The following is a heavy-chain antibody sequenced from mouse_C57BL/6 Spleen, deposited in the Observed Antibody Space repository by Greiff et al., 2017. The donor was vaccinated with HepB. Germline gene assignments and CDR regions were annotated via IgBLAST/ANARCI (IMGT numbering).Heavy chain of an antibody. D-gene: IGHD4-1*01. CDR2: IYPGSGST. V-gene: IGHV1-55*01. J-gene: IGHJ4*01. CDR3: ARRWERVYAMDY. Sequence: VQLQQPGAELVKPGASVKMSCKASGYTFTSYWITWVKQRPGQGLEWIGDIYPGSGSTNYNGKFKSKATLTVDTSSSTAYMQLSSLTSEDSAVYYCARRWERVYAMDYWGQGTSVTVSS. CDR1: GYTFTSYW.